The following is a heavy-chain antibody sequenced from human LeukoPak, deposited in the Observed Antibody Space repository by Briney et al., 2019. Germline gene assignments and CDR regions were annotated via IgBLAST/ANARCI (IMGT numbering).Heavy chain of an antibody. CDR3: ARGGYCSNTSCPDEHFDY. Sequence: PSETLSLTCAVYGGSFSGYYWSWIRQPPGKGLEWIGEINHSGSTNYNPSLKSRVTISVDTSKNQFSLKLSSVTAADTAVYYCARGGYCSNTSCPDEHFDYWGQGTLVTVSS. CDR1: GGSFSGYY. J-gene: IGHJ4*02. V-gene: IGHV4-34*01. D-gene: IGHD2-2*01. CDR2: INHSGST.